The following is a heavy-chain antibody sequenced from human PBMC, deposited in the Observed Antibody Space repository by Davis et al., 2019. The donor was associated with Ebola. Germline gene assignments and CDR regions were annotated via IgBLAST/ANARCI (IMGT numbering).Heavy chain of an antibody. CDR1: GYTFTSYV. D-gene: IGHD1-1*01. Sequence: ASVKVSCKASGYTFTSYVLHWVRQAPGQGLEWVRWINPYTGDTKYSQKFQGRVTITRDTSASTAYMELSSLRSEDTAVYYCARVGWNGGPWNWFDPWGQGTLVTVSS. J-gene: IGHJ5*02. CDR2: INPYTGDT. CDR3: ARVGWNGGPWNWFDP. V-gene: IGHV1-3*01.